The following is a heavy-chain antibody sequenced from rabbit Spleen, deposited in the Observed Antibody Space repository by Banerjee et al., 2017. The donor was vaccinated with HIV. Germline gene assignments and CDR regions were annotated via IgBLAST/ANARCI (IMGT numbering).Heavy chain of an antibody. Sequence: QSLEESGGGLVKPGASLTLTCTASGFSFSGSYYMCWVRQAPGKGLEWIGAINSSSGSTVYATWAKGRFTIYRASWTAVTLQMTSLTVADTATYFCARDLPGVIGWNFGLWGQGTLVTVS. CDR2: INSSSGST. V-gene: IGHV1S40*01. J-gene: IGHJ4*01. CDR3: ARDLPGVIGWNFGL. D-gene: IGHD1-1*01. CDR1: GFSFSGSYY.